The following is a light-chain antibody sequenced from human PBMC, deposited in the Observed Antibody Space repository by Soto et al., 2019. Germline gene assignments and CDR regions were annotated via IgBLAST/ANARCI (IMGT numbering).Light chain of an antibody. Sequence: QSVLTQPPSASGTPGQRVTISCSGSSSNTGSNYVYWYQQLPGTVPQLLIYRNSERPSRVPDRFSGSKSGTSASLAISGLRSEDEADYYCAAWDDSLSGVVFGGGTQLTVL. J-gene: IGLJ2*01. CDR2: RNS. CDR1: SSNTGSNY. CDR3: AAWDDSLSGVV. V-gene: IGLV1-47*01.